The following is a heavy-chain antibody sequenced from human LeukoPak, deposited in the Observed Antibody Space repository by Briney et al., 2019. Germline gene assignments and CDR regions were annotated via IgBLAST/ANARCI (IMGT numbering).Heavy chain of an antibody. D-gene: IGHD3-16*01. CDR2: INHSGST. CDR1: GGPFSDNY. CDR3: ARHWAYYYMDV. V-gene: IGHV4-34*01. J-gene: IGHJ6*03. Sequence: SETLSLTCAVYGGPFSDNYWSWIRQPPGKGLEWIGEINHSGSTNYNPSLKSRVTISVDTSKNQFSLKLSSVTAADTAAYYCARHWAYYYMDVWGKGTTVTISS.